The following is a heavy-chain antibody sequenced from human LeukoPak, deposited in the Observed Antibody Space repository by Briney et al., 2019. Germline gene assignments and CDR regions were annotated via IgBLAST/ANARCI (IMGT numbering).Heavy chain of an antibody. CDR2: IYPGDSDT. V-gene: IGHV5-51*01. J-gene: IGHJ3*02. CDR3: ARPAYCGGDCPSRGAFDI. CDR1: GYRFTSYW. D-gene: IGHD2-21*02. Sequence: PGESLKISCKGSGYRFTSYWIGWVRQMPGKGLEWMGIIYPGDSDTRYSPSFQGQVTISADKSISTAYLQWSSLKASDTAMYYCARPAYCGGDCPSRGAFDIWGQGTMVTVSS.